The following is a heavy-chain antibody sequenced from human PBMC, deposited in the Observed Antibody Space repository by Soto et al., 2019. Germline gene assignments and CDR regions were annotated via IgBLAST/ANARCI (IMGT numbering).Heavy chain of an antibody. J-gene: IGHJ1*01. CDR3: ARHSRTGDSDF. V-gene: IGHV4-59*08. CDR1: GGSLETYY. CDR2: IHESGVT. Sequence: QVQLQETGPRLVKPWETLSLTCSVSGGSLETYYWSWLRQFPGKNLEWIAYIHESGVTAYNPSLESRVNISIDTSQDQFSLTVFSLTAAYTALYYCARHSRTGDSDFWGRGIHVTVSS. D-gene: IGHD2-21*01.